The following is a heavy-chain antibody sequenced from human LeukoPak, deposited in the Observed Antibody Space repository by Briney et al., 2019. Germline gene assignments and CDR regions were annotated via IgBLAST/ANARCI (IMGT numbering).Heavy chain of an antibody. CDR1: GFTFSDYY. J-gene: IGHJ6*03. V-gene: IGHV3-11*04. Sequence: GGSLRLSCAASGFTFSDYYMSWIRQAPGKGLEWVSYISSSGSTIYYADSVKGRFTISRDNAKNSLYLQMNSLRAEDTAVCYCARHASSSSWYHYYYMDVWGKGTTVTVSS. CDR3: ARHASSSSWYHYYYMDV. CDR2: ISSSGSTI. D-gene: IGHD6-13*01.